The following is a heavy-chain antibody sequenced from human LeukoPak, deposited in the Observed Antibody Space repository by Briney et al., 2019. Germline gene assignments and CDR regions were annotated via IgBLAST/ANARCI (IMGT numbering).Heavy chain of an antibody. V-gene: IGHV3-53*01. CDR3: ARKLISRYFDY. Sequence: PGGSLRLSCAASGFTVSRNYMSWVRQAPGKGLEWVSVLYTGGSTYYADSVKGRFTISRDNSKNTLYLQMNSLRAEDTAVYYCARKLISRYFDYWGQGTLVTVSS. CDR2: LYTGGST. J-gene: IGHJ4*02. CDR1: GFTVSRNY. D-gene: IGHD6-6*01.